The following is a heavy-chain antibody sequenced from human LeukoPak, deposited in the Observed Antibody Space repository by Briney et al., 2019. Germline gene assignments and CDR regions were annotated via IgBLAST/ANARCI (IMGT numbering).Heavy chain of an antibody. V-gene: IGHV4-59*01. Sequence: SETLSLTCTVSGGSISSYYWSWIRQPPGKGLEWIGYIYDSGSTNYNPSLKSRVTISVDTSKNQFSLKLSSVTAADTAVYYCARDSGYSSYESNYYMDVWGKGTTVTVSS. CDR1: GGSISSYY. D-gene: IGHD5-12*01. J-gene: IGHJ6*03. CDR3: ARDSGYSSYESNYYMDV. CDR2: IYDSGST.